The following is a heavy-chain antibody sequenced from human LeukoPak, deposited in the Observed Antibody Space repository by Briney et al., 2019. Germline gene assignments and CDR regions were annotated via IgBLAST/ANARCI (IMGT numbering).Heavy chain of an antibody. J-gene: IGHJ4*02. V-gene: IGHV3-74*01. CDR1: GFTFSSYD. D-gene: IGHD6-19*01. CDR2: INPDGSTT. Sequence: GGSLRPSCAASGFTFSSYDMSWVRQAPGKGLVWVSRINPDGSTTSYADSVKGRFTVSRDNAKNTLYLQMNSLRAEDTAVYYCARVSIGWYHFDYWGQGTLVTVSS. CDR3: ARVSIGWYHFDY.